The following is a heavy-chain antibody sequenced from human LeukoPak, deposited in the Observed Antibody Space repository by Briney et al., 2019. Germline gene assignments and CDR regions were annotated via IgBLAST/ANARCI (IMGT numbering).Heavy chain of an antibody. V-gene: IGHV3-23*01. D-gene: IGHD6-13*01. CDR3: ARSPPGAAAGTNYYYMDV. J-gene: IGHJ6*03. CDR2: ISGSGGST. Sequence: GGSLRLSCAASGFTFSSYAMSWVRQAPGKGLEWVSAISGSGGSTYYADSVKGRFTISRDNSKNTLYLQMNSLRAEDTAVYYCARSPPGAAAGTNYYYMDVWGKGTTVTVSS. CDR1: GFTFSSYA.